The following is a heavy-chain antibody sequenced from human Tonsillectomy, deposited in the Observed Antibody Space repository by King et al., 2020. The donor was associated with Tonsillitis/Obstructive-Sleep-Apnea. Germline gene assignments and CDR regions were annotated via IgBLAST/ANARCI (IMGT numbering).Heavy chain of an antibody. CDR2: IWYDGSNK. Sequence: QVQLVESGGGVVQPGRSLRLSCAASGFTFSSYGMHWVRQAPGKGLEWVAVIWYDGSNKYYADSVKGRFTISRDNSKNTLYLQMNSLRAEDTAVYYCARDGGRGLRLGERKEYYFDYWGQGTLVTVSS. CDR3: ARDGGRGLRLGERKEYYFDY. J-gene: IGHJ4*02. D-gene: IGHD3-16*01. CDR1: GFTFSSYG. V-gene: IGHV3-33*01.